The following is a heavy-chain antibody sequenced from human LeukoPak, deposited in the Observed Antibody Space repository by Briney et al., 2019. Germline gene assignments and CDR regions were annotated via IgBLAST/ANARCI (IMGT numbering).Heavy chain of an antibody. V-gene: IGHV3-21*01. CDR2: ISSSSSYI. J-gene: IGHJ4*02. D-gene: IGHD3-22*01. CDR1: GFTFSSYS. Sequence: GGPLRLSCAASGFTFSSYSMNWVRQAPGKGLEWVSSISSSSSYIYYADSVKGRFTISRDNAKNSLYLQMNSLRAEDTAVYYCARDWGKNYYDSSGYLSYWGQGTLVTVSS. CDR3: ARDWGKNYYDSSGYLSY.